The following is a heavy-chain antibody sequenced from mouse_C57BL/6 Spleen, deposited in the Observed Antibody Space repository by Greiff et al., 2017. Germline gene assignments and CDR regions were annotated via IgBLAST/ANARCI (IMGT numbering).Heavy chain of an antibody. D-gene: IGHD1-1*01. CDR3: ARGYYGSSYFDY. V-gene: IGHV1-82*01. CDR2: IYPGDGDT. J-gene: IGHJ2*01. Sequence: QLVESGPELVKPGASVKISCKASGYAFSSSWMNWVKQRPGKGLEWVGRIYPGDGDTNYNGKFKGKATLTADKSSSTAYMQLSSLTSEDSAVYFCARGYYGSSYFDYWGQGTTLTVSS. CDR1: GYAFSSSW.